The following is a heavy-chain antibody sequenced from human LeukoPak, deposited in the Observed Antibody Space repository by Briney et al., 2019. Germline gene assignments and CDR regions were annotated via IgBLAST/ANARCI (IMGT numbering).Heavy chain of an antibody. V-gene: IGHV4-34*09. CDR1: GGSFSGYY. J-gene: IGHJ6*02. CDR3: ARDSPALYGSGMDV. D-gene: IGHD1-26*01. Sequence: PSETLSLTCAVYGGSFSGYYWSWIRQPPGKGLEWIGEINHSGSTYYNPSLKSRVTISVDTSKNQFSLKLSSVTAADTAVYYCARDSPALYGSGMDVWGQGTTVTVSS. CDR2: INHSGST.